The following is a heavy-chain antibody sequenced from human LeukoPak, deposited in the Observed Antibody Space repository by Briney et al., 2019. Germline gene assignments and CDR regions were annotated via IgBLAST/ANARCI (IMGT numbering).Heavy chain of an antibody. V-gene: IGHV3-23*01. Sequence: PGGSLRLSCAASGFTLTDYAMTWVRQAPGKGLEWVSFISGTKTWYADSVKGRFTMSRDISKNTLCLQMNSLRAEDTAVYYCANSPNSMNHIGWFDPWGQGTLVTVSS. CDR1: GFTLTDYA. CDR3: ANSPNSMNHIGWFDP. CDR2: ISGTKT. J-gene: IGHJ5*02. D-gene: IGHD2-8*01.